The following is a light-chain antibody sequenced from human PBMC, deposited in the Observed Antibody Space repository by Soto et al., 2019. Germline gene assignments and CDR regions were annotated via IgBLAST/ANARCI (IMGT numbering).Light chain of an antibody. J-gene: IGKJ4*01. V-gene: IGKV3-15*01. CDR1: QSISSS. Sequence: EIVMTQSPATLSVSPGERATLSCRASQSISSSLAWYQQKPGQAPRLLFYGASTRATGIPARFSGSGSGTEFTLTISSLQSEDFAVYYCQQYNTWPPFTFGGGTKVEIK. CDR2: GAS. CDR3: QQYNTWPPFT.